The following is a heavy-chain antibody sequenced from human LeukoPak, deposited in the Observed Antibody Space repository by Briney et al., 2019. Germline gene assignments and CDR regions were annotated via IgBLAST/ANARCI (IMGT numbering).Heavy chain of an antibody. CDR2: IYYSGST. J-gene: IGHJ4*02. CDR1: GGSINSSSYY. D-gene: IGHD6-19*01. CDR3: ARARITVAGRGGYFDY. V-gene: IGHV4-39*01. Sequence: PSETLSLTCTVSGGSINSSSYYWGWIRQLPGKGLEWIGSIYYSGSTYYNPSLKSRVTISVDTSKNQFSLKLSSVTAADTAVYYCARARITVAGRGGYFDYWGQGTLVTVSS.